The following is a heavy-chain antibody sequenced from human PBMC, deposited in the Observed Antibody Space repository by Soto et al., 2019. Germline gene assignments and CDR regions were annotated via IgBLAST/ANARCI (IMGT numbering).Heavy chain of an antibody. V-gene: IGHV3-7*01. D-gene: IGHD2-15*01. CDR3: SRDIGGRATGCVN. CDR2: IGQDGSEK. J-gene: IGHJ1*01. Sequence: GGSLRLSCAASGFPFSNYLMSWVRQAPGKGLEWVANIGQDGSEKFYVGSVKGRFTISRDNAKNSLYLQMDSLRAEDTAIYYCSRDIGGRATGCVNCGQGTQVTVSS. CDR1: GFPFSNYL.